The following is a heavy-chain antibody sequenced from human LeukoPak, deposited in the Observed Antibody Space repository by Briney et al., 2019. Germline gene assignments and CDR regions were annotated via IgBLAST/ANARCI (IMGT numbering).Heavy chain of an antibody. D-gene: IGHD3-10*01. J-gene: IGHJ4*02. Sequence: ETLSLTCTVSGGSISSYYWSWIRQPPGKGLEWIGYIYYSGSTNYNPSLKSRVTISVDTSKNQFSLKLSSVTAADTAVYYCARGPFVYYGSGSPGYFDYWGQETLGTVSS. CDR3: ARGPFVYYGSGSPGYFDY. CDR1: GGSISSYY. CDR2: IYYSGST. V-gene: IGHV4-59*01.